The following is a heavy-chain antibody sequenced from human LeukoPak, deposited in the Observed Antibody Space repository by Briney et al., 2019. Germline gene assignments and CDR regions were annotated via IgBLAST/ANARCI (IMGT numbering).Heavy chain of an antibody. Sequence: GGSLRLSCAASGFTFSSYSMNWVRQAPGKGLEWVSYISSSSSTIYYADSVKGRFTISRDNAKNSLYLQMNSLRAEDMALYYCAKADCSSTICSFDYWGQGTLVTVSS. CDR3: AKADCSSTICSFDY. J-gene: IGHJ4*02. V-gene: IGHV3-48*01. CDR2: ISSSSSTI. D-gene: IGHD2-2*01. CDR1: GFTFSSYS.